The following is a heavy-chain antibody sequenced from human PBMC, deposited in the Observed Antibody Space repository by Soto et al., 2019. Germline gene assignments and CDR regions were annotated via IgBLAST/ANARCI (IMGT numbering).Heavy chain of an antibody. CDR3: GKERGGGAVVPDY. D-gene: IGHD2-21*01. CDR1: GFSFTTYG. Sequence: QVQLVESGGGVVQPGRSLRLSCAASGFSFTTYGMHWVRQAPGEGLEWVAVIWYDGSNKYYADSVKGRFTISRDTSKKTLYLQRNPLRAEETAVYYCGKERGGGAVVPDYWGQGTLVTVSS. V-gene: IGHV3-33*06. CDR2: IWYDGSNK. J-gene: IGHJ4*02.